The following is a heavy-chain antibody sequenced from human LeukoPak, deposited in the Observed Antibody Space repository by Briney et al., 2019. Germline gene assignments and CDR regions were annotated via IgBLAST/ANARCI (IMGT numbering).Heavy chain of an antibody. J-gene: IGHJ4*02. CDR2: IYPGDSDT. CDR3: ARRSGGADY. Sequence: GESLQISRKGSEYSFSTYWIGWVRQTHGEGLEWIGIIYPGDSDTRYSPSFQGQVTISADKSITTAYLQWSSLQASDTAIYYCARRSGGADYWGQGTLVTVSS. V-gene: IGHV5-51*01. CDR1: EYSFSTYW. D-gene: IGHD3-16*01.